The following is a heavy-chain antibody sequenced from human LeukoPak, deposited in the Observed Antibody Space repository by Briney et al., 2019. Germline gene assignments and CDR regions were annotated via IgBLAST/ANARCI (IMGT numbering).Heavy chain of an antibody. Sequence: QPGGSLRLSCTASGFTFGDYVMSWVRQAPGKGLEWVANIKQDGSEKYYVDSVKGRLTISRDNAKNSLYLQMNSLRAEDTAVYYCARVGGSYWGWFDPWGQGTLVTVSS. V-gene: IGHV3-7*01. CDR1: GFTFGDYV. D-gene: IGHD1-26*01. CDR2: IKQDGSEK. CDR3: ARVGGSYWGWFDP. J-gene: IGHJ5*02.